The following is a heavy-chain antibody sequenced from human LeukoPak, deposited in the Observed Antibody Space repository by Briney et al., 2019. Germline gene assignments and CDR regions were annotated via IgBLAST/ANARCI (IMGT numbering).Heavy chain of an antibody. Sequence: HPSETLSLTRAVYGGSFSSYYWSWIRQPPGKGLEWIGYVYYSGSTNYNPSLKSRVTMSVDTSKNQFSLKLDSVTAADTAVYYCARDPAAYGGYGYYFELWGQGILVTVSS. J-gene: IGHJ4*02. CDR2: VYYSGST. V-gene: IGHV4-59*01. D-gene: IGHD5-12*01. CDR1: GGSFSSYY. CDR3: ARDPAAYGGYGYYFEL.